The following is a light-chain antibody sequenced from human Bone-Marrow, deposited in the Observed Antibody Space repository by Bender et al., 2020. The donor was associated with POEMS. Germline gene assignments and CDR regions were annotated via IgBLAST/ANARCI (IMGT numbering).Light chain of an antibody. J-gene: IGLJ1*01. CDR1: SSDVGAYHY. CDR3: SSYTGSSTHYV. CDR2: EVS. V-gene: IGLV2-14*01. Sequence: QSALTQPRSVSGSPGQSVTISCTGTSSDVGAYHYVSWYQQQPGKAPKLMIYEVSDRPSGVSNRFSGSKSGNTASLTISGLQAEDEADYYCSSYTGSSTHYVFGTGTKVTVL.